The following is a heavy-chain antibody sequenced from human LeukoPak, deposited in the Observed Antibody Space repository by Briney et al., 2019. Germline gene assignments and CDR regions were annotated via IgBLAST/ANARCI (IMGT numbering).Heavy chain of an antibody. J-gene: IGHJ5*02. CDR3: ARGVVVVAAIKGGNWFDP. CDR1: GGTFSSYA. D-gene: IGHD2-15*01. V-gene: IGHV1-69*05. CDR2: IIPIFGTA. Sequence: ASVKVSCKASGGTFSSYAISWVRQAPGQGLEWMGGIIPIFGTANYAQKFQGRVTMTRDTSTSTVYMELSSLRSEDTAVYYCARGVVVVAAIKGGNWFDPWGQGTLVTVSS.